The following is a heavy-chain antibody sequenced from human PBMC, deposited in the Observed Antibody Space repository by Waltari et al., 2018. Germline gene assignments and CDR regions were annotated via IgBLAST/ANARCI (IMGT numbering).Heavy chain of an antibody. J-gene: IGHJ4*02. V-gene: IGHV1-8*01. CDR2: MNPNRGNT. CDR1: GYTFTSYD. D-gene: IGHD5-12*01. CDR3: ASSAPSGYDLDY. Sequence: QVQLVQSGAEVKKPGASVKVSCKASGYTFTSYDINWVRQATGQGLEWMGWMNPNRGNTGYAQKFQGRVTMTRNTSISTAYMELSSLRSEDTAVYYCASSAPSGYDLDYWGQGTLVTVSS.